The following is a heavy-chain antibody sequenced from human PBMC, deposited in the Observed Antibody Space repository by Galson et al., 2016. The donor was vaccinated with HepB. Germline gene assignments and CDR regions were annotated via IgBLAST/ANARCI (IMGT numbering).Heavy chain of an antibody. Sequence: SLRLSCAASGFTFSNFGMHWVRQAPGKGLDWVAFIRYDGSDVYYADSVKGRFTISRDNSKNTLDLQMNSLRAEDTAVYYCAREVEYSSSQFDYWGQGNRVTVSS. D-gene: IGHD5-12*01. V-gene: IGHV3-33*08. CDR1: GFTFSNFG. CDR2: IRYDGSDV. CDR3: AREVEYSSSQFDY. J-gene: IGHJ4*02.